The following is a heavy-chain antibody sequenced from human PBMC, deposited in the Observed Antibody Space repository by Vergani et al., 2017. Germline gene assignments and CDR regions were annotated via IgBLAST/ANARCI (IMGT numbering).Heavy chain of an antibody. V-gene: IGHV3-7*01. J-gene: IGHJ4*02. D-gene: IGHD3-22*01. Sequence: EVQLVESGGALVQPGGSLRLSCAASGFTFSFNWMTWGRQAPGKGLEWVANIREDGGEKHYMDSVKGRFTISRDNAKNSVYLQMKGLRVDDTAVYYCARGGSGYDYWCQGTLVTVSS. CDR1: GFTFSFNW. CDR3: ARGGSGYDY. CDR2: IREDGGEK.